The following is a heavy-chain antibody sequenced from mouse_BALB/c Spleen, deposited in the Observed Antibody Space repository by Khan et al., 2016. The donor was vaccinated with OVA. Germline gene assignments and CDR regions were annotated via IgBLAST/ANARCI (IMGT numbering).Heavy chain of an antibody. V-gene: IGHV1-7*01. D-gene: IGHD1-1*01. CDR1: GYTFINYW. CDR2: INPTTGYT. Sequence: VQLQQSGAELAKPGASVKMSCKASGYTFINYWMNWVKQRPGQGLEWIGYINPTTGYTEYNQKFKDKATLTADKSSSTAHMQLFSLPSEDSAVYYCARRGLRWDFDYWGQGTTLTVSS. CDR3: ARRGLRWDFDY. J-gene: IGHJ2*01.